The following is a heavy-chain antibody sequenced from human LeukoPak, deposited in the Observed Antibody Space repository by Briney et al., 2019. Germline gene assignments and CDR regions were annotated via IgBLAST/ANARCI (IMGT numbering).Heavy chain of an antibody. D-gene: IGHD3-16*01. Sequence: GGSLRLSCAASGFTFSSYGMHWVRKAPGKGLGWVAFIRYDGSNKYYADSVKGRFTISRDNSKNTLYLQMNSLRAEDTAVYYCARDRGLGVDRFDPWGQGTLVTVSS. J-gene: IGHJ5*02. V-gene: IGHV3-30*02. CDR3: ARDRGLGVDRFDP. CDR2: IRYDGSNK. CDR1: GFTFSSYG.